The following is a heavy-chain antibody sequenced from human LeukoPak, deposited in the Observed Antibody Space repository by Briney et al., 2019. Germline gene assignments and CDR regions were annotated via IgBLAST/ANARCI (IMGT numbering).Heavy chain of an antibody. CDR2: SYYKVST. V-gene: IGHV4-59*03. J-gene: IGHJ4*02. CDR3: VGGKYSSSYFDY. D-gene: IGHD6-6*01. CDR1: GGKSRDLY. Sequence: SVAGGKSRDLYWSWIRQSPEKGLEWIGYSYYKVSTNYNPSLRSRVTISVDTSKNQFSLKLSSVTAADTAVYFCVGGKYSSSYFDYWGQGTLVTVSS.